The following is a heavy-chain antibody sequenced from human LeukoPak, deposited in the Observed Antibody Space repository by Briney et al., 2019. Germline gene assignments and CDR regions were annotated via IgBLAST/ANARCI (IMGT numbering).Heavy chain of an antibody. CDR1: GGSISSSSYY. V-gene: IGHV4-39*01. Sequence: PETVSLTCTVSGGSISSSSYYWGWIRQPPGKGVEWIESIYYSGSTYYNPSLKSRVTISVDTSKNQFSLKLTSVNPADTPVCSCAKHARLLWSRAPFDYWGQGNLVTVSS. J-gene: IGHJ4*02. CDR3: AKHARLLWSRAPFDY. CDR2: IYYSGST. D-gene: IGHD3-3*01.